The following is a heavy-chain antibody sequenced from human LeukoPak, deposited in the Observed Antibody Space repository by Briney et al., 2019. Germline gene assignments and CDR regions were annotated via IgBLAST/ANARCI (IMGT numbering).Heavy chain of an antibody. Sequence: SETLSLTCTVSGGSINNSYWTWIRQPPGKGLEWIGHIYYSGSTNYSPSLKSRVTISVDTSKNQFSLKLSSVTAADTAVYYCARLSSLANIAARGRTWLDPWGQGSPVTVSS. V-gene: IGHV4-59*01. CDR3: ARLSSLANIAARGRTWLDP. J-gene: IGHJ5*02. D-gene: IGHD6-6*01. CDR2: IYYSGST. CDR1: GGSINNSY.